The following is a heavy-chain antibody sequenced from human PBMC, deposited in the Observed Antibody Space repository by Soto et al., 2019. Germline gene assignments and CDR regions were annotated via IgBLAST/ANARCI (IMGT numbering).Heavy chain of an antibody. Sequence: QVQLQESGPGLVKPSQTLSLTCTVSGGSISSGDYYWSWIRQPPGKGLEWIGYIYYSGSTYYNPSLKRRVTRAVDTSKNQCSLKLRYVNASDTAVYYCARERPDGSRLAPWGQGTLVTVSS. J-gene: IGHJ5*02. D-gene: IGHD6-13*01. CDR1: GGSISSGDYY. CDR3: ARERPDGSRLAP. CDR2: IYYSGST. V-gene: IGHV4-30-4*01.